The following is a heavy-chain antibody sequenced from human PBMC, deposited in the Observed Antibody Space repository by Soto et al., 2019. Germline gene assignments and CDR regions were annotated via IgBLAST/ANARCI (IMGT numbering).Heavy chain of an antibody. D-gene: IGHD3-16*01. V-gene: IGHV3-48*02. Sequence: EVQLVESGGGLVQPGGSLRLSCAASGFTFSSYSMNWVRQAPGKGLEWVSYISSSSSTIYYADSVKGRFTISRDNAKNSLYLQRNSRRDEDTAVYDCARTTGTQGHYDYVWAWYYGRDVWGQGTTVTVSS. CDR1: GFTFSSYS. CDR2: ISSSSSTI. CDR3: ARTTGTQGHYDYVWAWYYGRDV. J-gene: IGHJ6*02.